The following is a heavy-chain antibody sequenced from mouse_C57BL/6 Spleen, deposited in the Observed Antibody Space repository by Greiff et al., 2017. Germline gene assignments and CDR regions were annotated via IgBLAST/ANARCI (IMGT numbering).Heavy chain of an antibody. V-gene: IGHV1-15*01. CDR2: IDPETGGT. CDR1: GYTFTDYE. CDR3: TRGGYYRWYFDV. Sequence: VQLQQSGAELVRPGASVTLSCKASGYTFTDYEMPWVKQTPVHGLEWIGAIDPETGGTAYNQKFKGKAILTADKSSSTAYMELRSLPSEDSAVYYCTRGGYYRWYFDVWGTGTTVTVSS. J-gene: IGHJ1*03. D-gene: IGHD2-3*01.